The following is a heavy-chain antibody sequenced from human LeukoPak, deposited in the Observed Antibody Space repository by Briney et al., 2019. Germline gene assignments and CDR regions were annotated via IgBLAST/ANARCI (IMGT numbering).Heavy chain of an antibody. V-gene: IGHV3-48*02. J-gene: IGHJ6*03. Sequence: GESLRLSCAASGFTFSRYGMNWVRQAPGKGLEWVSYISGSTRTIYDADSVKGRFTISRDNAKNSLYLQMNSLRDEDTAVYYCARDPLRWLQNNYYYYYMDVWGKGTTVTVSS. CDR3: ARDPLRWLQNNYYYYYMDV. D-gene: IGHD5-24*01. CDR1: GFTFSRYG. CDR2: ISGSTRTI.